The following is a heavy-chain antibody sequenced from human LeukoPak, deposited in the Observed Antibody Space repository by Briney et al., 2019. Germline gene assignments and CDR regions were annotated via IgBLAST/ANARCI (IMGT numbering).Heavy chain of an antibody. V-gene: IGHV4-34*01. CDR2: INHSGST. Sequence: SETLSLTCAVYGGSFSGYYWSWIRQPPGKGLEWIGEINHSGSTNYNPSLKSRVTISVDTSKNQFSLKLSSVTAADTAVYYCASEGIAAAGTHWGQGTLVTVSS. D-gene: IGHD6-13*01. J-gene: IGHJ4*02. CDR1: GGSFSGYY. CDR3: ASEGIAAAGTH.